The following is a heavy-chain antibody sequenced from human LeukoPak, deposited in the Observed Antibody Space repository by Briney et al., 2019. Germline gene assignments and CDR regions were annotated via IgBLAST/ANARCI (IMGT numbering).Heavy chain of an antibody. CDR3: ARLPLREQLVFFDY. D-gene: IGHD6-6*01. J-gene: IGHJ4*02. V-gene: IGHV4-34*01. CDR2: INHSGST. Sequence: SETLSLTCAVYGGSFSGYYWSWIRQPPGKGLEWIGEINHSGSTNYNPSLKSRVTISVDTSKNQFSLKLSSVTAADTAVYYCARLPLREQLVFFDYWGQGTLVTVS. CDR1: GGSFSGYY.